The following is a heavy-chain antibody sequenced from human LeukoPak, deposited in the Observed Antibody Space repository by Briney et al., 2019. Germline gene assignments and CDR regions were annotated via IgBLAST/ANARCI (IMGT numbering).Heavy chain of an antibody. J-gene: IGHJ6*03. D-gene: IGHD2-21*01. CDR1: GGTFSSYA. Sequence: SVKVSCKASGGTFSSYAISWVRQAPGQGLEWMGGIIPIFGTANYAQKFQGRVTITADESTSTAYMELSGLRSEDTAVYYCARGHIVVVIANYYYYMDVWGKGTTVTVSS. CDR3: ARGHIVVVIANYYYYMDV. V-gene: IGHV1-69*13. CDR2: IIPIFGTA.